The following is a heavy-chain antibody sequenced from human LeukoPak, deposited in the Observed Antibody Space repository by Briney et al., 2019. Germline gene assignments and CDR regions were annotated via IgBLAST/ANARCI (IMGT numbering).Heavy chain of an antibody. CDR3: ARGPVLRYFDWLLHSYYFDY. D-gene: IGHD3-9*01. J-gene: IGHJ4*02. V-gene: IGHV3-7*01. CDR2: IKQDGSEK. CDR1: GFTFSSYW. Sequence: GGSLRLSCAASGFTFSSYWMSWARQAPGKGLEWVANIKQDGSEKYYVDSVKGRFTISRDNAKNSLYLQMNSLRAEDTAVYYCARGPVLRYFDWLLHSYYFDYWGQGTLVTVSS.